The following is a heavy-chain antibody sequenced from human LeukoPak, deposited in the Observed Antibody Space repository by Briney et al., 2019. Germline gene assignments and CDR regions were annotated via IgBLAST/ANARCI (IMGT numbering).Heavy chain of an antibody. J-gene: IGHJ6*02. Sequence: ASVKVSCKASGYTFTSYAMHWVRQAPGQRLEWMGWINAGNGNTKYSQKFQGRVTITRDTSASTAYMELSSLRSEDTAVYYCARDQVGGSYYYYYGMDVWGQGTTVTVSS. CDR2: INAGNGNT. CDR3: ARDQVGGSYYYYYGMDV. V-gene: IGHV1-3*01. CDR1: GYTFTSYA. D-gene: IGHD1-26*01.